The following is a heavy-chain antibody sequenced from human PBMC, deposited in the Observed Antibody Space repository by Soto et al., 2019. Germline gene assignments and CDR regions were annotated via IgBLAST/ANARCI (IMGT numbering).Heavy chain of an antibody. CDR1: GGSISSGGYY. J-gene: IGHJ5*02. V-gene: IGHV4-31*03. CDR3: ARVGGIHCLDP. CDR2: IYYSGST. Sequence: QVQLQESGPGLVKPSQTLSLTCTVSGGSISSGGYYWSWIRQHPGKGLEWIGYIYYSGSTYYNPSLKSRVTISVDTSKNQYALTLSSGTAADTAEDYGARVGGIHCLDPWGQGTLVTVSP. D-gene: IGHD1-20*01.